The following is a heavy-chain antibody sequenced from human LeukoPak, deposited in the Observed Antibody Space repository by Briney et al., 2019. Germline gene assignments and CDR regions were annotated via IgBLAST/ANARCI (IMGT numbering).Heavy chain of an antibody. J-gene: IGHJ5*02. CDR3: ASCAEKEIGWFDP. CDR1: GGTFSSYA. V-gene: IGHV1-69*13. Sequence: SVKVSCKASGGTFSSYAISWVRHAPGQGLEWMGGIIPIFGTANYAQKFQGRVTITADESTSTAYMELSSLRSEDTAVYYSASCAEKEIGWFDPWGQETLVTVSS. CDR2: IIPIFGTA. D-gene: IGHD2-21*01.